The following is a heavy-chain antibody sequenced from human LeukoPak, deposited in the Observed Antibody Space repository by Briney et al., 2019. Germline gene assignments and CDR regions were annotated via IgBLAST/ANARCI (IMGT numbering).Heavy chain of an antibody. V-gene: IGHV3-9*01. J-gene: IGHJ4*02. CDR1: GFTFDDYA. Sequence: GGSLRLSCAASGFTFDDYAMHWVRQAPGKGLEWVSGISWNSGSIGYADSVKGRFTISRDNAKNSLYLQMNSLRAEDTALYYCAKDPTYYYGSGSYQEYYFDYWGQGTLVTVSS. CDR3: AKDPTYYYGSGSYQEYYFDY. CDR2: ISWNSGSI. D-gene: IGHD3-10*01.